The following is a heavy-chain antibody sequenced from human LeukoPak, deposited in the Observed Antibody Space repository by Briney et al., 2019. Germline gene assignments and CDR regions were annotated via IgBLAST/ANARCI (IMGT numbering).Heavy chain of an antibody. CDR3: ARGRPYCSSTSCSLGH. CDR2: INPNSGGT. V-gene: IGHV1-2*02. D-gene: IGHD2-2*01. J-gene: IGHJ4*02. Sequence: VASVKVSCKASGYTFTGYYMHWVRQAPGQGLEWMGWINPNSGGTNYAQKFQGRVTMTRDTSISTAYMELSRLRSDDTAVYYCARGRPYCSSTSCSLGHWGQGTLVTVSS. CDR1: GYTFTGYY.